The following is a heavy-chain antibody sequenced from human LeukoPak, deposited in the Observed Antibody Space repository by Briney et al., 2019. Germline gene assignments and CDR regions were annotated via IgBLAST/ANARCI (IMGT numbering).Heavy chain of an antibody. CDR3: AKDLNYGDLLDY. J-gene: IGHJ4*02. Sequence: GGSLRLSCAASGFTFSSYGMSWVRQAPGKGLEGVSAISGSGGSTYYADSVKGRFTISRDNSKNTLYLQMKSLRAEDTAVYYCAKDLNYGDLLDYWGQGTLVTVSS. D-gene: IGHD4-17*01. CDR1: GFTFSSYG. CDR2: ISGSGGST. V-gene: IGHV3-23*01.